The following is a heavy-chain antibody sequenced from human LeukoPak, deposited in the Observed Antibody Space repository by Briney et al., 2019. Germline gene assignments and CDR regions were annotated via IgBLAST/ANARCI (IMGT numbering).Heavy chain of an antibody. V-gene: IGHV3-21*04. CDR3: ARYSYGYVQIFDY. CDR2: ISSSSSYI. D-gene: IGHD5-18*01. Sequence: GGSLRLSCAASGFHFRNYGMNWVRQAPGKGLEWVSTISSSSSYIYYADSVKGRFTISRDNAKNTLYLQMNSLRAEDTAVYYCARYSYGYVQIFDYWGQGTLVTVSS. CDR1: GFHFRNYG. J-gene: IGHJ4*02.